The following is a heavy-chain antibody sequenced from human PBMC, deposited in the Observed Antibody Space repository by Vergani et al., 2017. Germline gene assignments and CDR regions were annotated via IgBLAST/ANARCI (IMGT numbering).Heavy chain of an antibody. V-gene: IGHV4-4*07. CDR1: GGSMSDFH. J-gene: IGHJ5*02. CDR2: IYPNGNG. D-gene: IGHD2-21*01. CDR3: ARGNCGVNCPKYNWLAP. Sequence: QVHLQESGPGVVKPSDTLSLTCTVSGGSMSDFHWTWIRQPAGRGLEWIGRIYPNGNGNYNESLRSRLTMSIDTSRSQFSLSLSSVTAADTAVYYCARGNCGVNCPKYNWLAPWGRGILVTVSS.